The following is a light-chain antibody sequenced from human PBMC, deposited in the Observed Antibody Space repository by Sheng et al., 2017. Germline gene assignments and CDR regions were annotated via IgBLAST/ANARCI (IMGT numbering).Light chain of an antibody. CDR3: QQSYSTPIFT. CDR2: AAS. Sequence: DIQMTQSPSSLSASVGDRVTITCRASQSISSYLNWYQQKPGKAPKLLIYAASSLQSGVPSRFSGSGSGTDFTLTISSLQPEDFATYYCQQSYSTPIFTFGP. J-gene: IGKJ3*01. CDR1: QSISSY. V-gene: IGKV1-39*01.